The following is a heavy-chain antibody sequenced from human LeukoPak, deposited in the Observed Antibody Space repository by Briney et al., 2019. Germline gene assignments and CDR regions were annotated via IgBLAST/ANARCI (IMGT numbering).Heavy chain of an antibody. Sequence: GGSLRLSCAASGFTFSSYGMHWVRQAPGKGLEWVAVISYDGSNKYYADSVKGRFTISRDNSKNTLYLQMNSLRAEDTAVYYCAKDGCTNGVCSPYYYYYYMDVWGKGTTVTVSS. CDR2: ISYDGSNK. CDR1: GFTFSSYG. D-gene: IGHD2-8*01. CDR3: AKDGCTNGVCSPYYYYYYMDV. J-gene: IGHJ6*03. V-gene: IGHV3-30*18.